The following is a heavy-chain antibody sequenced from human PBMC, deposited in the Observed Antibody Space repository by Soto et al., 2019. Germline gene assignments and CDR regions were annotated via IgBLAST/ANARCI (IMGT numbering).Heavy chain of an antibody. Sequence: ASVKVSCKTSGYTFTDYFIHWVRQAPGQGLEWMGIISLYHHSTSYAQKLQGRVTMTTDTSTSTAHMELRSLRSDDTAVYYCARVIVAARPGDYWGQGTLVTVSS. CDR3: ARVIVAARPGDY. CDR2: ISLYHHST. D-gene: IGHD6-6*01. V-gene: IGHV1-18*04. CDR1: GYTFTDYF. J-gene: IGHJ4*02.